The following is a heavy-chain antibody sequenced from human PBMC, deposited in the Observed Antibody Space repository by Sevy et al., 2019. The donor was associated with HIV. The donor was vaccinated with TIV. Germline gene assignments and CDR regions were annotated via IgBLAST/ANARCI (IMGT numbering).Heavy chain of an antibody. J-gene: IGHJ4*02. V-gene: IGHV3-7*01. Sequence: GGSLRLSCAASGFTFSSYWMSWVRQAPGKGLEWVATINQDGSETFYVDSVKGGFTISRHNPRKSLYLQMNSLSAEDTAVYYCARLFYGSADYWGQGTLVTVSS. CDR1: GFTFSSYW. CDR2: INQDGSET. CDR3: ARLFYGSADY. D-gene: IGHD3-10*01.